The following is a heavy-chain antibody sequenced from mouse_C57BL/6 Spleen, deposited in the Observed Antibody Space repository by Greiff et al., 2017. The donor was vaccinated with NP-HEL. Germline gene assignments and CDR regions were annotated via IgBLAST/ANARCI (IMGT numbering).Heavy chain of an antibody. Sequence: VQLKESGPELVKPGASVKISCKASGYSFTDYNMNWVKQSNGKSLEWIGVINPNYGTTSYNQKFKGKATLTVDQSSSTAYMQSNSLTSEDSAVYYWSRSAPAGHFDYWGQGTTLTVSS. D-gene: IGHD4-1*01. J-gene: IGHJ2*01. V-gene: IGHV1-39*01. CDR1: GYSFTDYN. CDR3: SRSAPAGHFDY. CDR2: INPNYGTT.